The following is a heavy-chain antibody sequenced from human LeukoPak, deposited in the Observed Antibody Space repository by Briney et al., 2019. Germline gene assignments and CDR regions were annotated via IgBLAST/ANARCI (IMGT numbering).Heavy chain of an antibody. CDR1: GFTFKKYA. D-gene: IGHD1-1*01. J-gene: IGHJ4*02. CDR2: LSASGSIT. Sequence: GGSLRLPCAASGFTFKKYAMNWVRQVPGKGLEWVSTLSASGSITYYADSVKGRFTISRDDSKNMLYLQMSSLRVDDTAVYYCAYLGLSSDWNDVPGPQIDHWGQGMLVSVSS. V-gene: IGHV3-23*01. CDR3: AYLGLSSDWNDVPGPQIDH.